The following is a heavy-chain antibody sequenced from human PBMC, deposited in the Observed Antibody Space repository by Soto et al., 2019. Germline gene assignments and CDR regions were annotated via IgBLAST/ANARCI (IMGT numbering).Heavy chain of an antibody. Sequence: PSETLSLTCTVSGGSISSYYWSWIRQPPGKGLEWIGYIYYSGSTNYSPSLKSRVTISVDTSKNQFSLKLSSVTAADTAVYYCAREPGYCSGGSCYRRDNAFDIWGQGTMVTVSS. CDR1: GGSISSYY. V-gene: IGHV4-59*01. CDR3: AREPGYCSGGSCYRRDNAFDI. D-gene: IGHD2-15*01. CDR2: IYYSGST. J-gene: IGHJ3*02.